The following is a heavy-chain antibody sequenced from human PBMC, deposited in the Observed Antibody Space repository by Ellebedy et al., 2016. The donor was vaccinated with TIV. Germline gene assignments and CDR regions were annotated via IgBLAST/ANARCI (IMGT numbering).Heavy chain of an antibody. J-gene: IGHJ4*02. CDR3: ARELSGGYFDY. D-gene: IGHD2-15*01. CDR2: IFPSGGGT. CDR1: GYTFTSYG. V-gene: IGHV1-46*01. Sequence: ASVKVSCKASGYTFTSYGITWVRQAPGQGLEWMGVIFPSGGGTNYAQKFQGRVTMTRDTSASTVYMELSSLRSDDTAVYYCARELSGGYFDYWGQGTLVTVSS.